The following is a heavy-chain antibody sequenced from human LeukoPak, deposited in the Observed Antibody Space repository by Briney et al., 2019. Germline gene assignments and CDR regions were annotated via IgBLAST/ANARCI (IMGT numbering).Heavy chain of an antibody. CDR1: GGSISSSSYY. V-gene: IGHV4-61*05. D-gene: IGHD4-11*01. J-gene: IGHJ4*02. Sequence: PETLSLTCTVSGGSISSSSYYWGWIRQPPGKGLEWIGRIYTSGTTNYNPSLKSRVTMSVDTSKNQFSLKLSSVTAADTAVYYCARSTTTGSWNYFDYWGQGTLVTVSS. CDR2: IYTSGTT. CDR3: ARSTTTGSWNYFDY.